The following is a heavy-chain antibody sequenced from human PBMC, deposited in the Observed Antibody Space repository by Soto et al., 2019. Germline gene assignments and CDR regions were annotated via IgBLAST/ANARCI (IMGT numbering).Heavy chain of an antibody. V-gene: IGHV3-30*18. CDR2: ISYDGSNK. CDR1: GFTFSNYG. J-gene: IGHJ5*02. Sequence: QVQLVESGGGVVQPGRSLRLSCAASGFTFSNYGMHWVRQAPGKGLEWVAVISYDGSNKYYADSVKGRFSISRDNSKKQLYLQMNSLRAEDTAVYYCAKGDWFDPWGQGTLVTVSS. CDR3: AKGDWFDP.